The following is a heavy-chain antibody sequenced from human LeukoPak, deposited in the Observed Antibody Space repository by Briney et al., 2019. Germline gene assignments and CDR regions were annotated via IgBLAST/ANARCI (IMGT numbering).Heavy chain of an antibody. D-gene: IGHD4-17*01. CDR3: AKNDYGFWFDP. J-gene: IGHJ5*02. CDR1: GLTFSSYA. Sequence: PGGSLRLSCAASGLTFSSYAMSWVRQSPGKGLEWVSSIRDSGAGTYYADSVKGRFTISRDNSKNTLYLQMNSLRVEDTAVYYCAKNDYGFWFDPWGQGTLVTVSS. V-gene: IGHV3-23*01. CDR2: IRDSGAGT.